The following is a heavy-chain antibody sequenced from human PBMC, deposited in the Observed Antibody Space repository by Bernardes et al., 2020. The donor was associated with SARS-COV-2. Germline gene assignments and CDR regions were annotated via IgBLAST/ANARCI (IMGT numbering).Heavy chain of an antibody. J-gene: IGHJ4*02. D-gene: IGHD6-19*01. V-gene: IGHV3-33*08. CDR3: ARDQWLLLGGDY. CDR2: IWSDGSNE. CDR1: GFTFSSYG. Sequence: GGSLRLSRTASGFTFSSYGMHWVRQAPGKGLEWVAVIWSDGSNEYYADSVKGRFTISRDNSKNTLYLQMNSLRVEDTAVYYCARDQWLLLGGDYWGQGTLVTVSS.